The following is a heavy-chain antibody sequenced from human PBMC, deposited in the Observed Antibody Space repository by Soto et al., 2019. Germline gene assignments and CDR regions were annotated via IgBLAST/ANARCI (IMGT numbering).Heavy chain of an antibody. CDR2: IDPSDSQI. J-gene: IGHJ2*01. CDR3: ARHLSARDEFAL. V-gene: IGHV5-10-1*01. CDR1: GYRFNDYW. D-gene: IGHD3-10*01. Sequence: GESLKISCQGSGYRFNDYWISWVRQMPGKGLEWMGRIDPSDSQIKYSPSFQGHITISSDKSFSTAYLEWKSLKASDTAIYYCARHLSARDEFALWGRGTLVTVSS.